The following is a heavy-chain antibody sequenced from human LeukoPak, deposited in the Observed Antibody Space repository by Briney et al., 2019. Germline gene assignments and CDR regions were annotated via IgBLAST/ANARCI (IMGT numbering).Heavy chain of an antibody. CDR1: GFTFSIYG. CDR3: ARVGLPYYYDSSGLDY. Sequence: GGTLRLSCAASGFTFSIYGMNWVRQAPGKGLEWVSGISPGGEIPYYADSVKGRFTISRDNSKNTLYLQMNSLRAEDTAMYYCARVGLPYYYDSSGLDYWGQGTLVTVSS. CDR2: ISPGGEIP. D-gene: IGHD3-22*01. V-gene: IGHV3-23*01. J-gene: IGHJ4*02.